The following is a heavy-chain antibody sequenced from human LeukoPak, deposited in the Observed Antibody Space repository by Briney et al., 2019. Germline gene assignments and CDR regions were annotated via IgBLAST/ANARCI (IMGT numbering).Heavy chain of an antibody. V-gene: IGHV1-18*01. CDR2: ISASNGNT. J-gene: IGHJ4*02. Sequence: GASVKVSCKASGYTFTTYGISWGPQAPGQGREWMGWISASNGNTNYAQKLQGRVTMTTDTSTSTAYMELRSLTSDDTAVYYCARSRWQPLGGEYWGQGTLVTVSS. D-gene: IGHD6-13*01. CDR3: ARSRWQPLGGEY. CDR1: GYTFTTYG.